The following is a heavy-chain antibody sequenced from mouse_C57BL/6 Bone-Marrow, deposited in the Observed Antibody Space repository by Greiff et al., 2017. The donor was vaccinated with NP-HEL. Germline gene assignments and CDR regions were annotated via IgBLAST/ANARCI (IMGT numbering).Heavy chain of an antibody. CDR1: GYTFTSYG. J-gene: IGHJ3*01. Sequence: VKLMESGAELARPGASVKLSCKASGYTFTSYGISWVKQSTGQGLEWIGEIYPRSGNTYYNEKFKGKATLTADKSSSTAYMELRSLTSEDSAVYFCARPYYGNYAWFAYWGQGTLVTVSA. D-gene: IGHD2-10*01. V-gene: IGHV1-81*01. CDR3: ARPYYGNYAWFAY. CDR2: IYPRSGNT.